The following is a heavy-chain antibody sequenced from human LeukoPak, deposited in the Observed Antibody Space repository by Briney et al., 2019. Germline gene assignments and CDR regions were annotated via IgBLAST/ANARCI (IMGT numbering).Heavy chain of an antibody. D-gene: IGHD3-10*01. V-gene: IGHV3-21*01. J-gene: IGHJ4*02. CDR3: ARDLLLRSYGSGSFIFDY. Sequence: GGSLRLSCATSGFTFSTYSLTWVRQAPGKGLEWASSISSRSTYIYYGDSVKGRFTISRDNAKNSLYLQMNSLRADDTAVYYCARDLLLRSYGSGSFIFDYWGQGALVTVSS. CDR2: ISSRSTYI. CDR1: GFTFSTYS.